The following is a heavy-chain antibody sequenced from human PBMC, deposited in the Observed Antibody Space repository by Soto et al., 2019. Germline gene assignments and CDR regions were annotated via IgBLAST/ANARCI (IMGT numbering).Heavy chain of an antibody. V-gene: IGHV4-34*01. Sequence: SETLSLTCAVYGGSFSGCYWSWIRQPPGKGLEWIGEINHSGSTNYNPSLKSRVTISVDTSKNQFSLKLSSVTAADTAVYYCARDNLYDILTGYLYYYYGMDVWGQGTTVT. J-gene: IGHJ6*02. CDR2: INHSGST. CDR3: ARDNLYDILTGYLYYYYGMDV. D-gene: IGHD3-9*01. CDR1: GGSFSGCY.